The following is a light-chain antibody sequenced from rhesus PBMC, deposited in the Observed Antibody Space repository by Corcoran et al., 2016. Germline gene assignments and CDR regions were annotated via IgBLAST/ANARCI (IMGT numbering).Light chain of an antibody. Sequence: DIQMTQSPSSLSASVGDRVTITCRARENVNNYLNWYQQNPGKDPKLLIYKASTLQSGVPSRFSGRGSGTDDTFTISSLQPEDVATYYCQHGYGTPLTFGGGTKVEIK. V-gene: IGKV1-74*01. CDR3: QHGYGTPLT. J-gene: IGKJ4*01. CDR1: ENVNNY. CDR2: KAS.